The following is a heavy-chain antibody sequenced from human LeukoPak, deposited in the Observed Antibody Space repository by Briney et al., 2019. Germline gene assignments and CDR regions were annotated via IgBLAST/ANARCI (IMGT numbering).Heavy chain of an antibody. CDR1: GGSFSNGYW. CDR3: ARGLKWGSSRPGPLNGKRKNQYYFDY. Sequence: SETLSLTCAISGGSFSNGYWWSWVRQSPGKGLEFIGQISRIGTTNYNPSLRSRVSISVDTSKNQFSLKLSSVTAADTAVYYCARGLKWGSSRPGPLNGKRKNQYYFDYWGQGTLVTVSS. D-gene: IGHD6-13*01. J-gene: IGHJ4*02. V-gene: IGHV4-4*02. CDR2: ISRIGTT.